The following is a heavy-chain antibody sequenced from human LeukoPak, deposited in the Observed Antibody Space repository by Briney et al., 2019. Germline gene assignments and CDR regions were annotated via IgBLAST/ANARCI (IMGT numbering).Heavy chain of an antibody. CDR1: GGSFSGYY. CDR3: ARESSGSYYHHYYYYYMDV. J-gene: IGHJ6*03. V-gene: IGHV4-34*01. Sequence: PSETLSLTFAVYGGSFSGYYWSWIRQPPGKGLEWIGEINHSGSTNYNPSLKSRVTISVDTSKNQFSLKLSSVTAADTAVYYCARESSGSYYHHYYYYYMDVWGKGTTVTVSS. D-gene: IGHD1-26*01. CDR2: INHSGST.